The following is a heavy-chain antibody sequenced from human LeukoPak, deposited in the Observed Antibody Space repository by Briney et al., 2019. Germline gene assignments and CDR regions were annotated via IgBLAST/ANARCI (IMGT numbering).Heavy chain of an antibody. CDR1: GGSFSGYY. J-gene: IGHJ6*03. CDR3: ARMAEIPVVPAAIGLFDYYYYMDV. D-gene: IGHD2-2*02. CDR2: INHSGST. Sequence: SETLSLTCAVYGGSFSGYYWSWIRQAPGKGLEWIGEINHSGSTNYNPSLKSRVTISVDTSKNQFSLKLSSVTAADTAVYYCARMAEIPVVPAAIGLFDYYYYMDVWGKGTTVTVSS. V-gene: IGHV4-34*01.